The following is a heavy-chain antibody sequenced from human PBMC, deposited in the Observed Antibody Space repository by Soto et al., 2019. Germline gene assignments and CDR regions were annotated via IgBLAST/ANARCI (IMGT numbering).Heavy chain of an antibody. D-gene: IGHD2-21*01. CDR2: ISGSGANT. CDR3: GIVRAHLAVVIHFDS. CDR1: GFPFGTYA. V-gene: IGHV3-23*01. J-gene: IGHJ4*02. Sequence: EVQLLETGGGLVQPGGSLRLSCAASGFPFGTYALSWVRQAPGKGLEWVSGISGSGANTYYADSVRGRFTVSRDNSKSRWCLEMNRLRAGDTAVYYCGIVRAHLAVVIHFDSWGQGPRAPVSS.